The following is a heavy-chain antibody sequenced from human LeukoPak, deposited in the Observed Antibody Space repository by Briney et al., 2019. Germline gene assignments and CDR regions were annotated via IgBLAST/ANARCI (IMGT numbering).Heavy chain of an antibody. J-gene: IGHJ6*02. V-gene: IGHV3-30*03. CDR3: VRGEYYSSSGMDV. CDR2: ISYDGSNE. D-gene: IGHD3-10*01. Sequence: GRSLRLSCAASGFTFSDYGMHWVHQAPGKGLEWVAAISYDGSNEYFGDSLKGRSTISRDNSKNTLYLQMNRLRAEDTAVYYCVRGEYYSSSGMDVWGQGTTVTVSS. CDR1: GFTFSDYG.